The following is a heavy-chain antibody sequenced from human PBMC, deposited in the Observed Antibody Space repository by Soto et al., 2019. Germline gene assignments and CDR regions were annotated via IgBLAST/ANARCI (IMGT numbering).Heavy chain of an antibody. Sequence: QVQLVQSGAEVKKPGSSVKVSCKASGGTFSSYTISWVRQAPGQGLEWMGRIIPILGIANYAQKFQGRVTITADKSTSTASMELSSLRSEDTAVYYCARLTVVSGRGYWAQGTLVTVSS. CDR2: IIPILGIA. J-gene: IGHJ4*02. V-gene: IGHV1-69*02. CDR1: GGTFSSYT. CDR3: ARLTVVSGRGY. D-gene: IGHD6-25*01.